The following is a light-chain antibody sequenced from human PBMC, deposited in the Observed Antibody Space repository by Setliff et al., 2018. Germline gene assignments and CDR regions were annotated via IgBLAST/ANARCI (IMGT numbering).Light chain of an antibody. CDR3: RQYYTSPFT. Sequence: DIVMTQSPDSLAVSLGERATINCKSSRSVLFRSNNKNFLAWYQKKPGQPPKLLIYWASTRESGVPDRFSGSGSGTDFTLTISSLQAEDVAVYYCRQYYTSPFTFGPGTKVDIK. V-gene: IGKV4-1*01. CDR1: RSVLFRSNNKNF. CDR2: WAS. J-gene: IGKJ3*01.